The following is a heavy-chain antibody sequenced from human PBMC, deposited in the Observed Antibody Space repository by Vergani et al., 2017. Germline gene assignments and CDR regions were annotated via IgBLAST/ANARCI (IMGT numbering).Heavy chain of an antibody. CDR3: ARPYYDFWSGYFDTYYYYMDV. V-gene: IGHV7-4-1*02. Sequence: QVQLVQSGSELKKPGASVKVSCKASGYTFPSYAMNWVRQAPGQGLEWMGWINTNTGNPTYAQGFTGRFVFSLDTSVSTAYLQISSLKAEDTAVYYCARPYYDFWSGYFDTYYYYMDVWGKGTTVTVSS. D-gene: IGHD3-3*01. CDR1: GYTFPSYA. J-gene: IGHJ6*03. CDR2: INTNTGNP.